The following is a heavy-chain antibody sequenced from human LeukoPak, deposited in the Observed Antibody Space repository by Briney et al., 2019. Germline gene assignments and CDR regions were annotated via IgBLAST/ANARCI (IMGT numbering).Heavy chain of an antibody. CDR3: ARDPGGIAAPRLGFAFDI. D-gene: IGHD6-25*01. CDR2: ISSTSSYI. Sequence: GGSLRLSCAASGFTFSIYSMNWVRQAPGKGGEWVSSISSTSSYIYYADSVKCRFTISRDNAKNSLSLQMNRLSAKDTAGYYCARDPGGIAAPRLGFAFDIWGQGTMVTVSS. CDR1: GFTFSIYS. J-gene: IGHJ3*02. V-gene: IGHV3-21*01.